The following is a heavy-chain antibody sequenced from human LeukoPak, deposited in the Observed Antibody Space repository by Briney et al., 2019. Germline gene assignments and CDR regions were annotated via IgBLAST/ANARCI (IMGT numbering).Heavy chain of an antibody. CDR1: GFTLSSYS. Sequence: SLRLSCAASGFTLSSYSMNWVRQAPAKGLEWVSYISSSSSTIYYADSVKGRFTISRDNAKNSLCLQMNGLRAEDTAVYYCARVRTVAAAAPYYYWGQGTLVTVSS. CDR2: ISSSSSTI. CDR3: ARVRTVAAAAPYYY. D-gene: IGHD2-15*01. J-gene: IGHJ4*02. V-gene: IGHV3-48*01.